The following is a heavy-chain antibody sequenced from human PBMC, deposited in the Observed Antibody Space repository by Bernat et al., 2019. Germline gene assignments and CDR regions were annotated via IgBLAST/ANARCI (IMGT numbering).Heavy chain of an antibody. CDR2: ISSSSSYT. CDR3: ARYLGLELRRIPFDY. V-gene: IGHV3-11*06. D-gene: IGHD1-7*01. Sequence: QVQLVESGGGLVKPGGSLRLSCAASGFTFSDYYMSWIRQAPGKGLEWVSYISSSSSYTNYADSVKGRFTISRDNAKNSLYLQMNSLRAEDTAVYYCARYLGLELRRIPFDYWGQGTLVTVSS. J-gene: IGHJ4*02. CDR1: GFTFSDYY.